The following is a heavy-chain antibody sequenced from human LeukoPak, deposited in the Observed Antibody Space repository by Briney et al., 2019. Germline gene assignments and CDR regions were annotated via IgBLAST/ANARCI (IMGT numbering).Heavy chain of an antibody. V-gene: IGHV3-64*01. J-gene: IGHJ1*01. CDR1: GFTFRSYV. CDR2: ISSNGGRT. CDR3: ATYYYDSGGFHFHH. Sequence: GGSLRLSCAASGFTFRSYVMHWVRQAPGKGLEYVSAISSNGGRTHYANSVKGRFTISRDNSRNTLYLQMGSLRAEDMAVYYCATYYYDSGGFHFHHWGQGTLVTVSS. D-gene: IGHD3-22*01.